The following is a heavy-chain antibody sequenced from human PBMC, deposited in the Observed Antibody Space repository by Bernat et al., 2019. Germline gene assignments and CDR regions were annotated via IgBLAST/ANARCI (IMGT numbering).Heavy chain of an antibody. J-gene: IGHJ4*02. CDR1: GFTFSYHY. D-gene: IGHD2-2*01. V-gene: IGHV3-72*01. CDR3: ARDTHTSLDY. Sequence: EVQLVESGGGLVQPGGSLRLSCAASGFTFSYHYMDWVRQAPGKGLEWVGRTTNKANSFTTYAASVKGRFTVSRDDSQSSLYLQMNSLKAEDTAVYYCARDTHTSLDYWGQGTLVTVSS. CDR2: TTNKANSFTT.